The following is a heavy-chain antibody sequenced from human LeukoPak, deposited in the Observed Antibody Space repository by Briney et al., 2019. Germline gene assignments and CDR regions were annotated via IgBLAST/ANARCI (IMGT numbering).Heavy chain of an antibody. Sequence: SETLSLTCTVSGGSISSGSYYWSWIRQPAGKGLEWIGRIYTSGSTNYNPSLKSRVTISVDTSKNQFSLKLSSVTAADTAVYYCARGGYSYGYRWFDPWGQGTLVTVSS. CDR3: ARGGYSYGYRWFDP. V-gene: IGHV4-61*02. CDR2: IYTSGST. CDR1: GGSISSGSYY. J-gene: IGHJ5*02. D-gene: IGHD5-18*01.